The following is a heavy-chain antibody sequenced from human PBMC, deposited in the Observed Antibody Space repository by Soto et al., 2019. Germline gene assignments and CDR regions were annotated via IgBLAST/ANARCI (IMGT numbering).Heavy chain of an antibody. J-gene: IGHJ5*02. Sequence: QQQLLESGGGVVQPGTSLRLSCAASGFSFRNSDMVWVRQAPGRGLEWVAASSYFGSDKYYGDSVRGRFTVSRDNYKDPVYMQISSLRPEDTAVYSCAKVLASRDYAWLEPWGQGTLVTVSS. V-gene: IGHV3-30*18. CDR1: GFSFRNSD. CDR2: SSYFGSDK. CDR3: AKVLASRDYAWLEP. D-gene: IGHD4-17*01.